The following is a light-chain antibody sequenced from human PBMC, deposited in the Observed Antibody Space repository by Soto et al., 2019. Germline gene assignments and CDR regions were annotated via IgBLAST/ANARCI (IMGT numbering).Light chain of an antibody. CDR3: AAWDDSLSDVV. V-gene: IGLV1-47*01. J-gene: IGLJ2*01. CDR1: SSNIGRNY. CDR2: RNN. Sequence: QSVLTQPPSASGTPGQRVTISCSGSSSNIGRNYVYWYQQLPGTAPKLLIYRNNQRPSGVPERFSGSKSGTSASLAISGLRSEDEADYYCAAWDDSLSDVVFGGGTKLTVL.